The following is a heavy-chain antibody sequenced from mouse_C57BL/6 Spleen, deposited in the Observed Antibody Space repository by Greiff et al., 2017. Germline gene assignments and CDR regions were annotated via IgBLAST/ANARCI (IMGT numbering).Heavy chain of an antibody. Sequence: EVMLVASGGGLVKPGGSLKLSCAASGFTFSSYAMSWVRPTPEKRLEWVATIRDGGSYTYYPDTVQGRLTISRDNAKNNLYLQMSHLNSEDTAMYYWARVYVDDRAWFAYWGQGTLVTVSA. J-gene: IGHJ3*01. V-gene: IGHV5-4*03. D-gene: IGHD2-2*01. CDR3: ARVYVDDRAWFAY. CDR2: IRDGGSYT. CDR1: GFTFSSYA.